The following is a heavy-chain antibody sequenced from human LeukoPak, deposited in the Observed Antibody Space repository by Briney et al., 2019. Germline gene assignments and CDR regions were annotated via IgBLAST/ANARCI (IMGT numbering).Heavy chain of an antibody. CDR3: AKDEAPLIVVVPAATLTAFDI. J-gene: IGHJ3*02. V-gene: IGHV3-23*01. CDR2: IGGSGVST. D-gene: IGHD2-2*01. CDR1: GFTFSSFA. Sequence: GGSLRLSCAASGFTFSSFAMSWVRQAPEKGLEWVSTIGGSGVSTYYADSVKGRFTVSRDSSRNTLYLQMNSLRAEDTAVYYCAKDEAPLIVVVPAATLTAFDIWGQGTMVTVSS.